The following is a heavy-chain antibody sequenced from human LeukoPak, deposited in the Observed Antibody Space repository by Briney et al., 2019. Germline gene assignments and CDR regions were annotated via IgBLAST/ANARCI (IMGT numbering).Heavy chain of an antibody. CDR2: STYDGSDK. V-gene: IGHV3-30*02. Sequence: PWGSLTLYSAGYAFTSNGYAMSRLRQAPGKGLEWGAFSTYDGSDKECAESVKGRSTISTDTSKNTGYLQIDNVSVEDTAVYYCARGETGYSTGWYLHWGQGTLVTVSS. J-gene: IGHJ4*02. D-gene: IGHD6-19*01. CDR1: AFTSNGYA. CDR3: ARGETGYSTGWYLH.